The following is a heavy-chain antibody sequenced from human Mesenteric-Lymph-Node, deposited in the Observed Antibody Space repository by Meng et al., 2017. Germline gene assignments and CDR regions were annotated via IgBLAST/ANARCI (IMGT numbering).Heavy chain of an antibody. CDR2: ISYDGSNK. D-gene: IGHD2-21*01. V-gene: IGHV3-30*16. CDR1: GFTFSSYA. Sequence: GESLKTSCAASGFTFSSYAMHWVRQAPGKGLEGVAVISYDGSNKYYADSVKGRFTISRNNSKNTLYLQMNSLRAEDSGVYCCATDSYTSLPSWGQGTLVTVSS. J-gene: IGHJ5*02. CDR3: ATDSYTSLPS.